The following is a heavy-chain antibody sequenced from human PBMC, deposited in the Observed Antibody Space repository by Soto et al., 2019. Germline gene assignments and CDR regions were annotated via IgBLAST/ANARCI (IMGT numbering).Heavy chain of an antibody. Sequence: ASVKVSCKASGYTFSTHAMHWVRQAPGQSLEWMGWINGGTGQTKHSQRFQGRVTITRDTSASTAYMELSSLRSEDTAVYYCARGKGMEENYYYYGLDIWGQGTTVTVSS. CDR1: GYTFSTHA. CDR3: ARGKGMEENYYYYGLDI. V-gene: IGHV1-3*01. D-gene: IGHD1-1*01. CDR2: INGGTGQT. J-gene: IGHJ6*02.